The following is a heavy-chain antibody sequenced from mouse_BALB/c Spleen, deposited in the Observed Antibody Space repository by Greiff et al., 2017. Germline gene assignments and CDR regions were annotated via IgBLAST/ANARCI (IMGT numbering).Heavy chain of an antibody. CDR3: ARGYDWFAY. Sequence: EVKVVESGAELVRPGALVKLSCKASGFNIKDYYMHWVKQRPEQGLEWIGWIDPENGNTIYDPKFQGKASITADTSSNTAYLQLSSLTSEDTAVYYCARGYDWFAYWGQGTLVTVSA. CDR1: GFNIKDYY. J-gene: IGHJ3*01. V-gene: IGHV14-1*02. D-gene: IGHD2-2*01. CDR2: IDPENGNT.